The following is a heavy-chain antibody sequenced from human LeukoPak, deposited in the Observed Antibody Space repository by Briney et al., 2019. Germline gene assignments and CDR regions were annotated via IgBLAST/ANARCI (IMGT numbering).Heavy chain of an antibody. D-gene: IGHD3-22*01. CDR2: IIPIFGTP. J-gene: IGHJ4*02. Sequence: SVKVSCKASGGTFSSYAISWVRQAPGQGLEWMGGIIPIFGTPNYAQKFQGRVTITADESTSTVYMELSSLGSEDSAVYYCARDRRYYFDNSGYQGGYFDYWGQGTLVTVSS. CDR3: ARDRRYYFDNSGYQGGYFDY. V-gene: IGHV1-69*13. CDR1: GGTFSSYA.